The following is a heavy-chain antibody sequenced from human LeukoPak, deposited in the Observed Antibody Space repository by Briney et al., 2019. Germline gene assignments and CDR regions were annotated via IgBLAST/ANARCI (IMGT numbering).Heavy chain of an antibody. J-gene: IGHJ4*02. Sequence: PGGSLRLSCAASGFTFSSYSMNWVRQAPGKGLEWVSSISSSSSYIYYADSVKGRFTISRDNAKNSLYLQMNSLRAEDTAVYYCARVPYYYGSGSYAPESEFDYWGQGTLVTVSS. CDR3: ARVPYYYGSGSYAPESEFDY. D-gene: IGHD3-10*01. V-gene: IGHV3-21*01. CDR1: GFTFSSYS. CDR2: ISSSSSYI.